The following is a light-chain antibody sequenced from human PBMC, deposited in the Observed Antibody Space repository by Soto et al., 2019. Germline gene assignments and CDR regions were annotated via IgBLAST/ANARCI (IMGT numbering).Light chain of an antibody. CDR1: QSISRY. CDR2: AAS. Sequence: QMTQSPSSPSASVGDRVTITCRASQSISRYLNWYQQKPGKAPKLLIYAASSLQSGVPSRFSGSGSGTDFNLTISSLQTEDFATYYCQQSDSTTLTFGGGTKLDIK. V-gene: IGKV1-39*01. J-gene: IGKJ4*01. CDR3: QQSDSTTLT.